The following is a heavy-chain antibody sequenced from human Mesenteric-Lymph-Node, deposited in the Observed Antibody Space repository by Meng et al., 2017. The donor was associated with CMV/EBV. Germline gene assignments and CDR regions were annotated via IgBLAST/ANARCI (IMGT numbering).Heavy chain of an antibody. CDR2: FDPEDGEA. Sequence: ASVKVSCKVSGYTLTELSRHWVRQAPGKGLEWMGSFDPEDGEAIHAQKFQGRVTITTDESTSTAYMELSSLRSEDTAVYYCARDKYGSGPGAFDIWGQGTMVTVSS. D-gene: IGHD3-10*01. V-gene: IGHV1-24*01. J-gene: IGHJ3*02. CDR1: GYTLTELS. CDR3: ARDKYGSGPGAFDI.